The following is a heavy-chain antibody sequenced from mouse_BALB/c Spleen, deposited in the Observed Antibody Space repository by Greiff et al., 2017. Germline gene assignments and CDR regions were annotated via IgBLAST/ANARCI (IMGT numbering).Heavy chain of an antibody. D-gene: IGHD2-1*01. CDR1: GFTFSDYY. J-gene: IGHJ4*01. CDR3: ARDGNDAMDY. Sequence: EVMLVESGGGLVKPGGSLKLSCAASGFTFSDYYMYWVRQTPEKRLEWVATISDGGSYTYYPDSVKGRFTISRDNAKNNLYLQTSSLKSEDTAMYYCARDGNDAMDYWGQGTSVTVSS. V-gene: IGHV5-4*02. CDR2: ISDGGSYT.